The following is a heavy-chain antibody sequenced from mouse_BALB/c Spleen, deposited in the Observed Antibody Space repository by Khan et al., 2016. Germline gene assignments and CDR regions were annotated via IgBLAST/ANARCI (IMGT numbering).Heavy chain of an antibody. CDR1: GYSITSDYA. D-gene: IGHD4-1*02. J-gene: IGHJ1*01. CDR3: GRHQLAEWFFDG. Sequence: EVQLQESGPGLVKPSQSLSLTCTVTGYSITSDYAWNWIRQFPGNKLEWMGYIIYSGSTSYNPSLKSRISITRDTSKNQFFLQLNSVTPEDPATXFCGRHQLAEWFFDGWGAGTTVTVSS. V-gene: IGHV3-2*02. CDR2: IIYSGST.